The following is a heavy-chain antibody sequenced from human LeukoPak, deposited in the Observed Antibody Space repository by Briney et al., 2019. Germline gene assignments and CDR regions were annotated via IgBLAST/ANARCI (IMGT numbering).Heavy chain of an antibody. D-gene: IGHD2-15*01. CDR3: ARDCSGASCYDY. J-gene: IGHJ4*02. CDR1: GGSISRYY. Sequence: SETLSLTCTVSGGSISRYYWGWIRQPPGKGLEWIGYVYYSGSTDYNPSLKSRVTISVDTSKNQFSLNLSSVTAADAAVYYCARDCSGASCYDYWGQGTLVTVSS. CDR2: VYYSGST. V-gene: IGHV4-59*01.